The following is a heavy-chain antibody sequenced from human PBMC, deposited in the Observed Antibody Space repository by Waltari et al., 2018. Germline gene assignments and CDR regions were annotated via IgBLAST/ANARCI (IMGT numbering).Heavy chain of an antibody. CDR3: ARSYYYDSSGYYTNAFDI. D-gene: IGHD3-22*01. Sequence: EVQLVESGGGLVQPGGSLRLSCAASGFTFSSYWMHWVRQAPGKGLVWVSRMNSDGSSTSYADSVKGRFTISRDNAKNTLYLQMNSLRAEDTAVYYCARSYYYDSSGYYTNAFDIWGQGTMVTVSS. J-gene: IGHJ3*02. CDR2: MNSDGSST. CDR1: GFTFSSYW. V-gene: IGHV3-74*01.